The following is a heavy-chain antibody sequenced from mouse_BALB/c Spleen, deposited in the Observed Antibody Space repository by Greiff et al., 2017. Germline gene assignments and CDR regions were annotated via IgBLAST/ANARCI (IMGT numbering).Heavy chain of an antibody. Sequence: LQESGAELAKPGASVKMSCKASGYTFTSYWMHWVKQRPGQGLEWIGYINPSTGYTEYNQKFKDKATLTADKSSSTAYMQLSSLTSEDSAVYYCARLTTATGAMDYWGQGTSVTVSS. CDR1: GYTFTSYW. V-gene: IGHV1-7*01. J-gene: IGHJ4*01. CDR2: INPSTGYT. D-gene: IGHD1-2*01. CDR3: ARLTTATGAMDY.